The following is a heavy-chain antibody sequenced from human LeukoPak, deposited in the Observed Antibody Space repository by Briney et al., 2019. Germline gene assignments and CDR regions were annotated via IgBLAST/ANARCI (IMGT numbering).Heavy chain of an antibody. Sequence: SETMSLTCTVSGGSLSSSSYYWGWIRQPPGKGLEWIGSIYYSGSTYYNPSLKSRVTMSVDTSKNQFSLKLSSVTAADTAVYYCARVVPAAISFFDYWGQGTLVTVSS. J-gene: IGHJ4*02. CDR1: GGSLSSSSYY. CDR2: IYYSGST. V-gene: IGHV4-39*07. CDR3: ARVVPAAISFFDY. D-gene: IGHD2-2*01.